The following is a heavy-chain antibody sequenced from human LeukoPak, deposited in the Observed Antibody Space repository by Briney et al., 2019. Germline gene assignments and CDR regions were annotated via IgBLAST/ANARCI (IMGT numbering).Heavy chain of an antibody. Sequence: GGSLRLSCAASGFTFSTYSMNWVRQAPGKGLEWVSSISISSSYIYYADSVKGRFTISRDNAKNSLYLQMNSLRAEDTAVYYCARDTLGGYYSSSSRGTFDYWGQGTLVTVSS. J-gene: IGHJ4*02. CDR1: GFTFSTYS. CDR2: ISISSSYI. D-gene: IGHD6-6*01. V-gene: IGHV3-21*01. CDR3: ARDTLGGYYSSSSRGTFDY.